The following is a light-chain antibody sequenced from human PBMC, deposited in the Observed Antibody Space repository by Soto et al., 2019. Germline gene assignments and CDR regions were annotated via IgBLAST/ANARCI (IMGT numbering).Light chain of an antibody. CDR2: EVS. CDR1: SSDVGGYNY. CDR3: SSYTSSSSYV. Sequence: QSALTQPASVSGSPGQSITISCTGTSSDVGGYNYVSWYQQYPGKAPKLMIYEVSNRPSGVSNRFSGSKSGNTASLTISGHQAEDAADYYCSSYTSSSSYVFGTGTKLTVL. V-gene: IGLV2-14*01. J-gene: IGLJ1*01.